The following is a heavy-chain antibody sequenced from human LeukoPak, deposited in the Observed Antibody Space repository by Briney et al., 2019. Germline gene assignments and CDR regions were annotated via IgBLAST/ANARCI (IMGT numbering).Heavy chain of an antibody. Sequence: ASVKVSCKASGYTFTGYYMHWVRQAPGQGLEWMGWMNPNSGNTGYAQKFQGRVTMTRNTSISTAYMELSSLRSEDTAVYYCAIPPEDYYDSSAGSGAWGQGTLVTVSS. J-gene: IGHJ5*02. CDR3: AIPPEDYYDSSAGSGA. CDR1: GYTFTGYY. D-gene: IGHD3-22*01. V-gene: IGHV1-8*02. CDR2: MNPNSGNT.